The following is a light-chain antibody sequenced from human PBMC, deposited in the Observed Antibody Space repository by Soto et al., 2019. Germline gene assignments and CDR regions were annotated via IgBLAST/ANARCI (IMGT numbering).Light chain of an antibody. V-gene: IGLV2-14*01. CDR2: DVS. CDR3: SSYTSSSNYV. J-gene: IGLJ1*01. Sequence: QSVLTQPASVSGSPGQSITISCTGTSSDVGDYNYVSWYQQHPGKAPKLMIYDVSNRPSGVSNRFSGFKSGNTASLTISGLQAEDEADYYCSSYTSSSNYVFGTGTKLTVL. CDR1: SSDVGDYNY.